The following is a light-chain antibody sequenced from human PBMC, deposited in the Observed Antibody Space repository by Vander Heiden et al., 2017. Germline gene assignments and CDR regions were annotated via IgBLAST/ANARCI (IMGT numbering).Light chain of an antibody. CDR1: QSISSY. CDR2: AAS. J-gene: IGKJ2*01. Sequence: DIHMTQSPSFLSASVGDRVTITCRASQSISSYLSWYQQKPGQAPRLLIYAASSLQSGVPSRFSGSGSGTDFTLTINSLQPEDFATYYCQQSYSTPHTFGQGTELEIK. CDR3: QQSYSTPHT. V-gene: IGKV1-39*01.